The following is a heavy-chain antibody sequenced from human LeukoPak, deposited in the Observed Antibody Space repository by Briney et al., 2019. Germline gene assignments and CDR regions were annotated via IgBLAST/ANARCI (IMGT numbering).Heavy chain of an antibody. D-gene: IGHD2-2*01. CDR1: RFTFSCYQ. CDR3: ARGDRNIVVVPAAGGDFGY. CDR2: ISSSGSNI. Sequence: GGTLTLYCAASRFTFSCYQMVWLRQAPGLGLVSLSYISSSGSNIYYADYEKGRFTISRDNATHSLYLQMNSLRAEDTAVYYCARGDRNIVVVPAAGGDFGYWGQGTLVTVSS. J-gene: IGHJ4*02. V-gene: IGHV3-48*03.